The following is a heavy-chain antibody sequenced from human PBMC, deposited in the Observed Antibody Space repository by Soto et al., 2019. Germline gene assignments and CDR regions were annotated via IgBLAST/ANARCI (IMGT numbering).Heavy chain of an antibody. CDR2: IYGDDDQ. J-gene: IGHJ4*02. V-gene: IGHV2-5*02. CDR1: GFSLTTSAVG. CDR3: AHRHRASASLFDL. Sequence: QITLKESGPTLVKPTQTLTLTCTFSGFSLTTSAVGVGWIRQPPGKALEWLTVIYGDDDQRSSPSLRSRLTISNDTSKNQVVLRMTTMDPVDPATYYCAHRHRASASLFDLWGQGTLVTVSS.